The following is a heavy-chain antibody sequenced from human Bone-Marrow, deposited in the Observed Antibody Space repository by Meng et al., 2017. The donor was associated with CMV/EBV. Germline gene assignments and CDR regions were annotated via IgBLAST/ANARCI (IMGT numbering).Heavy chain of an antibody. Sequence: ASVKVSCKASGYTFTSYGISWVRQAPGRGLEWMGWISAYNGNTNYAQKLQGRVTMTTDTSTSTAYMELSSLRSEDTAVYYCARFSQGGCSSTSCYTNGMDVWGQGTTVTVSS. J-gene: IGHJ6*02. CDR2: ISAYNGNT. CDR3: ARFSQGGCSSTSCYTNGMDV. CDR1: GYTFTSYG. D-gene: IGHD2-2*02. V-gene: IGHV1-18*01.